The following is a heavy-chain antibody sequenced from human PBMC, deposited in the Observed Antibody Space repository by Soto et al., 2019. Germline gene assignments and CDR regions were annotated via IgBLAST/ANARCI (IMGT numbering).Heavy chain of an antibody. CDR1: GFTISSSA. V-gene: IGHV3-23*01. CDR2: ISGDGKAT. J-gene: IGHJ5*02. D-gene: IGHD3-3*01. Sequence: EVQVLESGGGLVQPGGSLRLSCAASGFTISSSAMTWVRQAPGKGLEWISSISGDGKATYYADSVKGRFTISRYSSKTTLYLQMNGLRVEDTATYFCAKITRSWGRGTLVTVAS. CDR3: AKITRS.